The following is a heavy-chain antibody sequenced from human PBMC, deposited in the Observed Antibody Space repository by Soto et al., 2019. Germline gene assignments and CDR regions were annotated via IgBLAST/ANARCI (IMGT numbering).Heavy chain of an antibody. CDR3: AKVHSYDYIWGSYRLNHFDN. D-gene: IGHD3-16*02. CDR1: GFTFSNYA. J-gene: IGHJ4*02. Sequence: GGSLRLSCAASGFTFSNYAMSWVRQAPGKGLEWVSGISGSGGSTYYADSVKGRFTISRDNSKNTLYLEMNSLRAEDTALYYCAKVHSYDYIWGSYRLNHFDNWGQGTLVTVSS. V-gene: IGHV3-23*01. CDR2: ISGSGGST.